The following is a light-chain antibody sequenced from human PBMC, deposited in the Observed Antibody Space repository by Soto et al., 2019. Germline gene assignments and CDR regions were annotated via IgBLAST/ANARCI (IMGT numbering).Light chain of an antibody. J-gene: IGLJ2*01. Sequence: QSALTPPPSVFAAPGQKVTIYCSGSSSNIGSNFVSWYQQLTGTAPKLLIYEDNKRPSGIPDRFSGSKSGTSATLGITGLQTGDEADYYCGTWDSSLSAVFGGGT. CDR2: EDN. CDR3: GTWDSSLSAV. CDR1: SSNIGSNF. V-gene: IGLV1-51*01.